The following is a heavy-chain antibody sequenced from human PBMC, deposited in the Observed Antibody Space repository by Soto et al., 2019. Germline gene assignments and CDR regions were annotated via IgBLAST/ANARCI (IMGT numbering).Heavy chain of an antibody. Sequence: SETLSLTCTVSGGSISSSSYYWGWIRQPPGKGLEWIGSIYYSGSTNYNPSLKSRVTISVDTSKNQFSLKLSSVTAADTAVYYCARVQIGGLGYCSGGSCYPWFDPWGQGTLVTVSS. CDR1: GGSISSSSYY. CDR2: IYYSGST. V-gene: IGHV4-39*07. CDR3: ARVQIGGLGYCSGGSCYPWFDP. D-gene: IGHD2-15*01. J-gene: IGHJ5*02.